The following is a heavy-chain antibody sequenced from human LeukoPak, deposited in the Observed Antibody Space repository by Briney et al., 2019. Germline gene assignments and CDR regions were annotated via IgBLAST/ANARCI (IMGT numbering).Heavy chain of an antibody. CDR2: ISSSGSTI. CDR1: GFTFSDYY. CDR3: TRVGPYYDILTGYSLDAFDI. D-gene: IGHD3-9*01. Sequence: GGSLRLSCAASGFTFSDYYMSWIRQAPGKGLEWVSYISSSGSTIYYADSVKGRFTISRDNAKNSLYLQMNSLKTEDTAVYYCTRVGPYYDILTGYSLDAFDIWGQGTMVTVSS. J-gene: IGHJ3*02. V-gene: IGHV3-11*01.